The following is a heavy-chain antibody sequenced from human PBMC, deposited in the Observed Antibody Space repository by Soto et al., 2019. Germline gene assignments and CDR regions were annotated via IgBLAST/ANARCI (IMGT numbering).Heavy chain of an antibody. CDR2: IIPILGIA. CDR3: ATEQKSYGMYV. Sequence: SVKVSCKASGGTFSSYTISWVRRAPGEGLEWMGRIIPILGIANYAQKFQGRVTITADKSTSTACMELSSLRSEDTAVYYCATEQKSYGMYVWGQGTTVTVSS. V-gene: IGHV1-69*02. J-gene: IGHJ6*02. CDR1: GGTFSSYT.